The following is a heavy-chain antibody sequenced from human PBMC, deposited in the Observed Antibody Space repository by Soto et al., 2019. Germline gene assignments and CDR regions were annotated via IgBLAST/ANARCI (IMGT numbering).Heavy chain of an antibody. CDR2: ISAYNGNA. Sequence: ASVKVSCKASGYTFTSYFITWVRQAPGQGLEWMGWISAYNGNANYAQMLQGRVTMTTDTSTSTAYMELRSLRSDDTAVYYCARQNYYSGMDVWGQGTTVTVSS. CDR1: GYTFTSYF. J-gene: IGHJ6*02. CDR3: ARQNYYSGMDV. V-gene: IGHV1-18*01.